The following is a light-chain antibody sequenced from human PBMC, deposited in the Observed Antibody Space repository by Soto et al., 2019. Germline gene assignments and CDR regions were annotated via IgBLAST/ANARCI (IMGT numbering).Light chain of an antibody. J-gene: IGLJ3*02. Sequence: QSALTQPASVSGSPGQSITISCTGTSSDVGGYNYVSWYQQHPGKAPKLMIYEVNNRPSGVSNRFSGSKSGNTASLTISGLQAEDEADYYCFSYTSSSTRVFGGGTKLTVL. CDR2: EVN. CDR1: SSDVGGYNY. V-gene: IGLV2-14*01. CDR3: FSYTSSSTRV.